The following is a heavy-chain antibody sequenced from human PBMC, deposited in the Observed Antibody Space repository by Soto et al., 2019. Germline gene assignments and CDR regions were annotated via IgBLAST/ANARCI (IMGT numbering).Heavy chain of an antibody. J-gene: IGHJ4*02. CDR1: GGTFGSYA. D-gene: IGHD1-26*01. Sequence: QVQLVQSGAEVKKPGSSVKVSCKASGGTFGSYAISWVRQAPGQGLEWMGGIIPIFGTANYAQKFQGRVTITADESTSTAYMELSSLRSEDTAVYYCARHRINDSGRRPSYFNYWGQGTLVTVSS. CDR3: ARHRINDSGRRPSYFNY. V-gene: IGHV1-69*01. CDR2: IIPIFGTA.